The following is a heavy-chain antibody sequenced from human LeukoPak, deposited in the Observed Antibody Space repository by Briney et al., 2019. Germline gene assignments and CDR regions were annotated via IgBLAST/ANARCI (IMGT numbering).Heavy chain of an antibody. D-gene: IGHD2-21*01. V-gene: IGHV4-4*02. J-gene: IGHJ4*02. CDR1: GGSITSTNY. CDR3: ARHIGLGVVSPYLDS. CDR2: VNLQGST. Sequence: SETLSLTCGVSGGSITSTNYWTWVRQPPGKGLEWIGEVNLQGSTNYNPSLMGRVAISVDMSENHISLQLTSVTAADTAVYYCARHIGLGVVSPYLDSWGQGILVTVSS.